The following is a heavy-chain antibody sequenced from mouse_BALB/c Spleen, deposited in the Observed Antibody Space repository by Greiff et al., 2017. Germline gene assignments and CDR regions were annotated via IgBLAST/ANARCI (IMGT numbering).Heavy chain of an antibody. Sequence: VKLMESGAELARPGASVKMSCKASGYTFTSYTMHWVKQRPGQGLEWIGYINPSSGYTNYNQKFKDKATLTADKSSSTAYMQLSSLTSEDSAVYYCATYSSWFAYWGQGTLVTVSA. V-gene: IGHV1-4*01. D-gene: IGHD2-12*01. CDR2: INPSSGYT. CDR3: ATYSSWFAY. J-gene: IGHJ3*01. CDR1: GYTFTSYT.